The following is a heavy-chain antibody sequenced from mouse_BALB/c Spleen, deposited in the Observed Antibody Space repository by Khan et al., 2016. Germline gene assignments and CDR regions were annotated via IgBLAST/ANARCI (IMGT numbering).Heavy chain of an antibody. V-gene: IGHV3-2*02. CDR2: ISYSGST. J-gene: IGHJ4*01. CDR3: VRSDFYDLYAMDY. Sequence: EVQLQESGPGLVKPSQSLSLTCTVTGYSITRDYAWNWIRQFPGNKLEWMGYISYSGSTSYNPSLKSRISITRDTSKNQFFLQLNSVTTEDTATSYSVRSDFYDLYAMDYWGQGASVTVSS. CDR1: GYSITRDYA. D-gene: IGHD2-3*01.